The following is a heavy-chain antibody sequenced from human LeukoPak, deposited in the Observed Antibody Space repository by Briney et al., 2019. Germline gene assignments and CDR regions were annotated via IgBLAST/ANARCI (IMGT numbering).Heavy chain of an antibody. J-gene: IGHJ5*02. CDR1: GFTFSTYA. CDR3: ARVEGAAAFNP. Sequence: GGSLRLSCAASGFTFSTYAMNWVRQAPGKGLEWVSAVTVSGRGGSTYYADSVKGRFTISRDNSKNTLNLQVNSLRAEDTAVYYCARVEGAAAFNPWGQGTLVTVSS. CDR2: VTVSGRGGST. D-gene: IGHD6-13*01. V-gene: IGHV3-23*01.